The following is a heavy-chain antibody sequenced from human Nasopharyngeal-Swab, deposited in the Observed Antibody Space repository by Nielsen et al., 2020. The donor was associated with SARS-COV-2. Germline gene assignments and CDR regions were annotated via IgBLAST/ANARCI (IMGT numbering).Heavy chain of an antibody. J-gene: IGHJ4*02. CDR2: ISVYNADT. CDR3: ARDIEEWLVVPSLSFDY. Sequence: WAPQAPAHGFAWMGWISVYNADTNYAQKLQGRVSMTTDTSTSTAYMELRSLRSDDTAVYYCARDIEEWLVVPSLSFDYWGQGTLVTVSS. D-gene: IGHD3-3*01. V-gene: IGHV1-18*01.